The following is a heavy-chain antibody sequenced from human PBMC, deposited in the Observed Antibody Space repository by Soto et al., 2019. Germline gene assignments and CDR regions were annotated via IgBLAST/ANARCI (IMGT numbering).Heavy chain of an antibody. CDR1: GFTFDDYG. V-gene: IGHV3-20*04. CDR3: ARCPYDYGDFERGYYYGMDV. CDR2: INWNGGST. Sequence: GGSLRLSCAASGFTFDDYGMSWVRQAPGKGLEWVSGINWNGGSTGYADSVKGRFTISRDNAKNSLYLQMNSLRAEDTALYYCARCPYDYGDFERGYYYGMDVWGQGTTVTVSS. J-gene: IGHJ6*02. D-gene: IGHD4-17*01.